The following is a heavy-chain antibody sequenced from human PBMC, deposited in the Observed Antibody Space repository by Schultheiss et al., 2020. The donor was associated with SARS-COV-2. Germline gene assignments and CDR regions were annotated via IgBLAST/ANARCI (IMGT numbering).Heavy chain of an antibody. D-gene: IGHD4-17*01. Sequence: ASVKVSCKASGGTFNNYDINWVRQAPGQGLEWMGWINPNSGGTNYAQKFQGWVTMTRDTSISTAYMELSRLRSDDTAVYYCASSMTTVTTHSLNYYYYGMDVWGQGTTVTVSS. CDR2: INPNSGGT. V-gene: IGHV1-2*04. CDR1: GGTFNNYD. CDR3: ASSMTTVTTHSLNYYYYGMDV. J-gene: IGHJ6*02.